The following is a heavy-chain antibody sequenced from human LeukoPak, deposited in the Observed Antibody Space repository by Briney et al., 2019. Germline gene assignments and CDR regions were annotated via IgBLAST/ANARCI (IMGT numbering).Heavy chain of an antibody. CDR1: GGSISGYY. D-gene: IGHD3-9*01. CDR3: ARAHNPTGYLLAFDI. V-gene: IGHV4-59*12. Sequence: PSETLSLTCTVSGGSISGYYWTWIRQPPGKGLEWIGSIYYSGSTSYNPSLKSRVTISVDTSKNQFSLKLSSVTAADTAVYYCARAHNPTGYLLAFDIWGQGTMVTVSS. J-gene: IGHJ3*02. CDR2: IYYSGST.